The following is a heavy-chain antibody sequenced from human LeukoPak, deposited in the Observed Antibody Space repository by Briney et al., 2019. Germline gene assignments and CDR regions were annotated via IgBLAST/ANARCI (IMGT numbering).Heavy chain of an antibody. J-gene: IGHJ4*02. CDR1: GFTFSSYT. Sequence: GGSLRLSCAASGFTFSSYTMNWVRRAPGKGLEWVSSISSSSSYIYYADSVKGRFTISRDNAKNSLYLQMNSLRAEDTAVYYCASAWGGYCSSTSCYPFDYWGQGNLVTVSS. D-gene: IGHD2-2*01. CDR2: ISSSSSYI. CDR3: ASAWGGYCSSTSCYPFDY. V-gene: IGHV3-21*01.